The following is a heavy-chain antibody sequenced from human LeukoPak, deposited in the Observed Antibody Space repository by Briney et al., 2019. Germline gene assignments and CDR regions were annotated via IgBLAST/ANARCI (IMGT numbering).Heavy chain of an antibody. CDR1: GGSISSGGYY. CDR2: IYHSGST. Sequence: SETLSLTCTVSGGSISSGGYYWSWIRQPPGKGLEWIGYIYHSGSTYYNPSLKSRVTISVDRSKNQFSLKLSSVTAADTAVYYCARAWGYNYFDYWGQGTLVTVSS. CDR3: ARAWGYNYFDY. J-gene: IGHJ4*02. V-gene: IGHV4-30-2*01. D-gene: IGHD5-24*01.